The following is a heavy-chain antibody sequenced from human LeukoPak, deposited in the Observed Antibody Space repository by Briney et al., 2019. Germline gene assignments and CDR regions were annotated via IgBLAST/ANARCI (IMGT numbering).Heavy chain of an antibody. CDR1: GYTFTVYF. CDR3: AKIGSSHDFDY. CDR2: INPNSGAT. D-gene: IGHD1-26*01. V-gene: IGHV1-2*06. Sequence: ASVKVSCKASGYTFTVYFIHWVRQAPGQGLEWMGRINPNSGATDYAQKFQGRVTMTRDTSISTAYMELSSLKSDDTAVYYCAKIGSSHDFDYWGQGTLVTVSS. J-gene: IGHJ4*02.